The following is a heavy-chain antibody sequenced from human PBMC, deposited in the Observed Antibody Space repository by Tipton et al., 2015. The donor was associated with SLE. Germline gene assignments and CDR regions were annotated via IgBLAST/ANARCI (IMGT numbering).Heavy chain of an antibody. CDR1: GFTFSSYA. Sequence: LRLSCAASGFTFSSYAMSWVRQAPGKGLEWIGEINHSGRTNYNPSLKSRVTISVDTSKNQFSLKLSSVTAADTAVYYCARGRVMVWGQGTLVTVSS. J-gene: IGHJ4*02. D-gene: IGHD2-8*01. CDR3: ARGRVMV. CDR2: INHSGRT. V-gene: IGHV4-34*01.